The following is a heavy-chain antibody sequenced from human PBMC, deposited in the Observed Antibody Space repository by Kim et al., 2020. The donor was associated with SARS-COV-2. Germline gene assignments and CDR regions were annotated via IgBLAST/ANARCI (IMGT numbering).Heavy chain of an antibody. J-gene: IGHJ3*02. Sequence: GGSLRLSCAASGFTFSSYSMNWVRQAPGKGLEWVSSISSSSSYIYYADSVKGRFTISRDNAKNSLYLQMNSLRAEDTAVYYCARGSRLVGEVLDAFDIWGQGTMVTVSS. CDR3: ARGSRLVGEVLDAFDI. CDR2: ISSSSSYI. D-gene: IGHD6-19*01. CDR1: GFTFSSYS. V-gene: IGHV3-21*01.